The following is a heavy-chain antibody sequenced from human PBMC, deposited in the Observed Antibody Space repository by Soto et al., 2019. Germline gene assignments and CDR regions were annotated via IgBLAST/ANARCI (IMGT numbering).Heavy chain of an antibody. CDR1: GYDFTNYW. Sequence: PGESLKISCEGSGYDFTNYWINWVRQMPGKGLEWMGRIDPSDSYTNYSPSFEGHVTFLVDKSVSTTYVQWSSLKASDTAIYYCGRQGGAGYHIDYWGQGALVTVSS. D-gene: IGHD1-26*01. V-gene: IGHV5-10-1*01. CDR2: IDPSDSYT. J-gene: IGHJ4*02. CDR3: GRQGGAGYHIDY.